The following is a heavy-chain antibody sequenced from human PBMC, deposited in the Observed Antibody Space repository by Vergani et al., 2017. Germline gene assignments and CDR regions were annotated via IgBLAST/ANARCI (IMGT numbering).Heavy chain of an antibody. V-gene: IGHV4-31*03. J-gene: IGHJ4*02. D-gene: IGHD4-23*01. CDR2: IYYSGST. CDR1: GGSINSGGYY. Sequence: QVQLQESGPGLVKPSQTLSLSCTVSGGSINSGGYYWSWIRPHPGKGLEWIGYIYYSGSTYYNPSLKSRVTISVDTSKNQFSLKLKSVTAADTAVYYCARALDYGGNSYGSGFDYWGQGTLVTVSS. CDR3: ARALDYGGNSYGSGFDY.